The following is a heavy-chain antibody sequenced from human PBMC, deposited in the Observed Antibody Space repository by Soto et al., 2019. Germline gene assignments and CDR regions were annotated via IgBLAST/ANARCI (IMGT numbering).Heavy chain of an antibody. V-gene: IGHV1-18*01. CDR2: INAYNGNT. CDR3: ARVLPPFDP. J-gene: IGHJ5*02. Sequence: QVQLVQSGAEVKKPGASVKVSCKASGYTFTSYGISWVRQAPEQGLEWMGWINAYNGNTNYAQELQGRVPMTTDPSTSAAYMELRSLRFDDTAVYYCARVLPPFDPWGQGTLGTVSS. CDR1: GYTFTSYG.